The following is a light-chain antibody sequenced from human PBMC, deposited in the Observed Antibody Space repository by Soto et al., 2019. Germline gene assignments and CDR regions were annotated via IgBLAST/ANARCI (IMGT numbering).Light chain of an antibody. CDR3: QQYGNSPQT. CDR2: GAS. CDR1: QSISSN. V-gene: IGKV3-20*01. Sequence: EIVLTQSPATLSLSPGERATLSCRASQSISSNLAWYQQKPGQAPRLVIYGASTRATGIPARFSGSGSGTDFTLTISRLEPEDFAVYYCQQYGNSPQTFGQGTKVDIK. J-gene: IGKJ1*01.